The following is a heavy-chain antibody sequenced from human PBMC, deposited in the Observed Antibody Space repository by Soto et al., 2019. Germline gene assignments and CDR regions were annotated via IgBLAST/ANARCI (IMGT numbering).Heavy chain of an antibody. J-gene: IGHJ4*02. Sequence: ASETLSLTCTVSGGSVSSGGYYWSWIRQHPGTGLEWIGYIYYSGTTYFNPSLKSRASISLDTSKNEFSLKLTSVTAADTAVYYCARRALPQCINGVCYKDGFWDYWGQGALVTVSS. CDR2: IYYSGTT. CDR1: GGSVSSGGYY. V-gene: IGHV4-31*03. CDR3: ARRALPQCINGVCYKDGFWDY. D-gene: IGHD2-8*01.